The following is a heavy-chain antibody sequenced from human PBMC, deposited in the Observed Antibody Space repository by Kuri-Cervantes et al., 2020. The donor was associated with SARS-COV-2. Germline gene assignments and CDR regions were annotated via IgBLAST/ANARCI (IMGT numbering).Heavy chain of an antibody. V-gene: IGHV1-69*06. CDR2: IIPIFGTA. D-gene: IGHD3-10*01. CDR1: GGTFSSYA. Sequence: SVKVSCKASGGTFSSYAISWVRQAPGQGLEWMGGIIPIFGTANYAQRFQGRVTITADKSTSTAYMELSSLRSEDTAVYYCAKARCGSGQCAFDIWGQGTMVTVSS. CDR3: AKARCGSGQCAFDI. J-gene: IGHJ3*02.